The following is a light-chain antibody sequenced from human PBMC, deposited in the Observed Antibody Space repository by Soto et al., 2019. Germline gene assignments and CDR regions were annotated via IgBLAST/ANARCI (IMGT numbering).Light chain of an antibody. Sequence: QSALTQPPSVSGSPGQSVTISCVGTSSDVGNYNRVSWYQQPPGTAPKLVIYEVTNRPSGVPDRFSGSKSANTASLTISGLQAEDGADYYCSSYTNGDTFVFGTVTKLTVL. CDR1: SSDVGNYNR. CDR2: EVT. V-gene: IGLV2-18*02. CDR3: SSYTNGDTFV. J-gene: IGLJ1*01.